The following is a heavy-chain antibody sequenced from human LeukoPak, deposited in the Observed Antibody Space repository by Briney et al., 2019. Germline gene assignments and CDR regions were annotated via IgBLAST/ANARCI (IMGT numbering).Heavy chain of an antibody. CDR2: IYYSGST. CDR1: GGSISNSRYY. CDR3: ARRLVITFGGVLNWFDP. V-gene: IGHV4-39*02. Sequence: SETLSLTCTVSGGSISNSRYYWGWIRQPPGKGLEWIGRIYYSGSTYYNPSLKSRVTISVDTSKHHFSLKLSSVTAADTAVYYCARRLVITFGGVLNWFDPWGQGTLVTVSS. J-gene: IGHJ5*02. D-gene: IGHD3-16*01.